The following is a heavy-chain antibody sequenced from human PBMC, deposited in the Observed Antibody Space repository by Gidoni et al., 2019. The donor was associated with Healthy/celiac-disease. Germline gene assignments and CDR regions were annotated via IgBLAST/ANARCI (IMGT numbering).Heavy chain of an antibody. CDR2: ISSSSSYI. V-gene: IGHV3-21*01. Sequence: EVQLVESGGGLVKPGGSLRLSCAASGFTFSSYSMNWVRQAPGKGLEWVSSISSSSSYIYYADSVKGRFTISRDNAKNSLYLQMNSLRAEDTAVYYCARDCCYERYGMDVWGQGTTVTVSS. CDR3: ARDCCYERYGMDV. J-gene: IGHJ6*02. CDR1: GFTFSSYS. D-gene: IGHD2-2*01.